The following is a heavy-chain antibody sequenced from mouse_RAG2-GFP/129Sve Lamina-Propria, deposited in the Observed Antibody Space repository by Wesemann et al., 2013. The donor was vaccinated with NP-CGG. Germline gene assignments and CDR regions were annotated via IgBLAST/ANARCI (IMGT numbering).Heavy chain of an antibody. CDR2: GNGDT. CDR3: ARYDYDGDFDY. Sequence: GNGDTSYNQKFKGKATLTVDKSSSTAYMQLSSLTSEDSAVYFCARYDYDGDFDYWGQGTTLTVSS. J-gene: IGHJ2*01. V-gene: IGHV1-12*01. D-gene: IGHD2-4*01.